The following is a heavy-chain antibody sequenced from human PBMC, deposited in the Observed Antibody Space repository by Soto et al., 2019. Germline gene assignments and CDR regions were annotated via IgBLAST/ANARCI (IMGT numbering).Heavy chain of an antibody. CDR2: ISAYNGNT. J-gene: IGHJ4*02. V-gene: IGHV1-18*04. CDR1: GYTFTSYG. D-gene: IGHD4-17*01. Sequence: ASVKVSCKPSGYTFTSYGINWVRQAPGQGLEWMGWISAYNGNTNYAQKFQGRVTMTTATSTSTANMELRSLRSADTAGYDYGSRRGEYGEHLFNYWARETLVTFSS. CDR3: GSRRGEYGEHLFNY.